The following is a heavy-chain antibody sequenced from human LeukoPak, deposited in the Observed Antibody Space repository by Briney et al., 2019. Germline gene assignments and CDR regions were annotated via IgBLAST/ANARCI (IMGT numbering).Heavy chain of an antibody. D-gene: IGHD2-2*02. CDR1: GFTFSSYA. V-gene: IGHV3-23*01. CDR2: ISGSGGST. J-gene: IGHJ3*02. Sequence: GASVKISCAASGFTFSSYAMSWVRQAPGKGLEWVSAISGSGGSTYYADSVKGRFTISRDNSKNTLYLQMNSLRAEDTAVYYCAKDSYLSLAHVAFDIWGQGTMVTVSS. CDR3: AKDSYLSLAHVAFDI.